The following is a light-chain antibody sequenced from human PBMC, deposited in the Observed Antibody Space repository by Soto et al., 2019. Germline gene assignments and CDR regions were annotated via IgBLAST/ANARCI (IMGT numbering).Light chain of an antibody. CDR1: SSDVGAYNY. J-gene: IGLJ3*02. CDR3: SSYAGSNNLP. CDR2: EVT. V-gene: IGLV2-8*01. Sequence: QSVLTQPPSASGSPGQSLTISCTGSSSDVGAYNYVSWYQQHPGKAPKLMIYEVTKRPSGVPDRFSGSKSGNTASLTVSGLQAEDEADYYCSSYAGSNNLPFGGGTKVTVL.